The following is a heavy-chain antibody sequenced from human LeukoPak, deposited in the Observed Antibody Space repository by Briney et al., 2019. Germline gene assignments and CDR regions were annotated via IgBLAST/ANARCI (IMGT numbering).Heavy chain of an antibody. D-gene: IGHD3-9*01. Sequence: PAGSLRLSCAASGFTFNHACLNWVRQAPGKGLEWVGRIKSKTDGATTDYAAPVKGRFTISRDDSKNTLCLQMNSLKTEDTAVYHCTTFGVLTVYALWGQGTLVTVSS. CDR3: TTFGVLTVYAL. CDR1: GFTFNHAC. V-gene: IGHV3-15*01. CDR2: IKSKTDGATT. J-gene: IGHJ4*02.